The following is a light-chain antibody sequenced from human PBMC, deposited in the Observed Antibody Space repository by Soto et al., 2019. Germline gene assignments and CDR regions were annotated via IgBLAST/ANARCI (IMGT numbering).Light chain of an antibody. CDR1: QNININ. V-gene: IGKV3-15*01. Sequence: EVVLTQSPATLSVSPGERVTLSCRASQNININLAWYQHKPGQPPRLLIFGASTRATGIPARFSGIGSGTEFTLTISSLLSEDFAVFYCQHYNNWPPMYTFGQGTKLEIK. CDR2: GAS. J-gene: IGKJ2*01. CDR3: QHYNNWPPMYT.